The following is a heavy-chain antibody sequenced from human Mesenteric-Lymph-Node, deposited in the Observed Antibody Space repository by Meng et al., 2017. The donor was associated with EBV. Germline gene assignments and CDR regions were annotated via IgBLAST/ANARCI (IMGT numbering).Heavy chain of an antibody. V-gene: IGHV4-34*10. CDR2: INHSGST. CDR1: GGSMIGHF. J-gene: IGHJ4*02. CDR3: ASALPGLPHDS. Sequence: HLKSSGPVLVKPSDTLSPPCTVSGGSMIGHFWIWTRQSPGKGLEWIGEINHSGSTNYNPSLKSRVIISVDTSKNQFSLKLSSVTAADTAVYYCASALPGLPHDSWGQGTLVTVSS. D-gene: IGHD5-12*01.